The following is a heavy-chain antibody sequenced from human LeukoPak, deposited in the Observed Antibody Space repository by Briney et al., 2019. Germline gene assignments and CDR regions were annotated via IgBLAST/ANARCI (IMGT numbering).Heavy chain of an antibody. CDR1: GFTFSTYS. D-gene: IGHD6-19*01. J-gene: IGHJ4*02. V-gene: IGHV3-21*01. CDR2: ISSNSRYI. Sequence: GGSLRHSCAVSGFTFSTYSLNWVRQAPGKGLEWVSSISSNSRYIFYADSVKGRFTISRDNAKNSLYLQMNSLRGEDTAVYYCARDFPGLVVAAIDYWGQGTLVTVSA. CDR3: ARDFPGLVVAAIDY.